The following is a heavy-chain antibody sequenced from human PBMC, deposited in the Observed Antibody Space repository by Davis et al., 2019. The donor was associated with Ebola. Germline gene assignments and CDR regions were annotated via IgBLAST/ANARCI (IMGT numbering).Heavy chain of an antibody. CDR1: GGSFSGYY. D-gene: IGHD3-3*01. CDR3: ARGTDDFWSGYVDY. CDR2: INHSGST. Sequence: PSETLSLTCAVYGGSFSGYYWSWIRQPPGKGLEWIGEINHSGSTNYNPSLKSRVTISVDTSKNQFSLKLSSVTAADTAVYYCARGTDDFWSGYVDYWGQGTLVTVSS. V-gene: IGHV4-34*01. J-gene: IGHJ4*02.